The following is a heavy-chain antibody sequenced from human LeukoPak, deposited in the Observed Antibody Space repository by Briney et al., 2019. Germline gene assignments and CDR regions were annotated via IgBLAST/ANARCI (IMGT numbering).Heavy chain of an antibody. CDR3: ARGRGSLDFWSGHPYYMDV. D-gene: IGHD3-3*01. CDR2: MNPISGNT. J-gene: IGHJ6*03. CDR1: GYTFTSYD. V-gene: IGHV1-8*03. Sequence: GASVKVSCKASGYTFTSYDINWVRQATGQGLEWMGWMNPISGNTGYAQKFQGRVTITRNTSISTAYMELSSLRSEDTAVYYCARGRGSLDFWSGHPYYMDVWGKGTTVTVS.